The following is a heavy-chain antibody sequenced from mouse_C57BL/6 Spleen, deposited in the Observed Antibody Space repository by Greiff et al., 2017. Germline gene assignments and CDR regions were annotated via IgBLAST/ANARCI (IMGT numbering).Heavy chain of an antibody. CDR1: GFTFSDYY. CDR3: ARRAFYYGSSYDYAMDD. CDR2: ISNGGGST. V-gene: IGHV5-12*01. D-gene: IGHD1-1*01. J-gene: IGHJ4*01. Sequence: EVQLVESGGGLVQPGGSLKLSCAASGFTFSDYYMYWVRQTPEKRLEWVAYISNGGGSTYYPDTVQGRYTISRDNAKNTLYLQMSRLKSEDTAMYYCARRAFYYGSSYDYAMDDWGKGTSVTVSS.